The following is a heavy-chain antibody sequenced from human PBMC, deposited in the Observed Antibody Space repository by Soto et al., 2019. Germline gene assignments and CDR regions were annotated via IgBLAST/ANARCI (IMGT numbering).Heavy chain of an antibody. CDR1: GFTFSSYG. CDR2: ISFDGNYK. Sequence: QVQLVESGGGLVQPGRSLRLSCVGSGFTFSSYGMHWVRQAPGKGLEWLAVISFDGNYKYHADSVKGRFTISRDNSKNTLFLEMSSLRPEDTAVYYCVKDNVHSVSYENWYFDLWGCGTLFTVSS. V-gene: IGHV3-30*18. J-gene: IGHJ2*01. CDR3: VKDNVHSVSYENWYFDL. D-gene: IGHD1-26*01.